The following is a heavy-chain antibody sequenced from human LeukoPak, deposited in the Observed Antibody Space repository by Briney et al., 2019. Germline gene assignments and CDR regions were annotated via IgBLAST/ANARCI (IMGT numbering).Heavy chain of an antibody. CDR2: ISSSSSTI. V-gene: IGHV3-48*01. CDR1: GFTFSSYS. CDR3: AKDPYYDSSGLIYYFDY. Sequence: GGSLRLSCAASGFTFSSYSMNWVRQAPGKGLEWVSYISSSSSTIYYADSVKGRFTISRDNAKNSLYLQMNSLRAEDTAVYYCAKDPYYDSSGLIYYFDYWGQGTLVTVSS. J-gene: IGHJ4*02. D-gene: IGHD3-22*01.